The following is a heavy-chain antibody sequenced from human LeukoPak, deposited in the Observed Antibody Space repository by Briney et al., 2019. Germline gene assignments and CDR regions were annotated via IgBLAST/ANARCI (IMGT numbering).Heavy chain of an antibody. CDR1: GFTFSTYG. CDR2: ILYDGSNK. CDR3: PKPPYDSSGYYSTMYFDY. J-gene: IGHJ4*02. Sequence: GGSLRLSCAAAGFTFSTYGMHWVRQAPGKGLEWVAVILYDGSNKYYADSVKGRLTSSRDNSKNTLYLQMNSLRAEDTAVYYCPKPPYDSSGYYSTMYFDYGGQGTLVTVSS. V-gene: IGHV3-30*18. D-gene: IGHD3-22*01.